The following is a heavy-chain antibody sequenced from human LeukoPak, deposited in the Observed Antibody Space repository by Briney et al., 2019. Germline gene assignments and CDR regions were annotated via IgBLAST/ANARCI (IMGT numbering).Heavy chain of an antibody. D-gene: IGHD3-10*01. J-gene: IGHJ5*02. V-gene: IGHV3-21*01. CDR2: ISSSSSYI. CDR3: ARSRRNYGSGSYNRPFDP. Sequence: GGSLRLSCAASGFTFSSYSMNLVRQAPGKGLEWVSSISSSSSYIYYADSVKGRFTISRDNAKNSLYLQMNSLRAEDTAVYYCARSRRNYGSGSYNRPFDPWGQGTLVTVSS. CDR1: GFTFSSYS.